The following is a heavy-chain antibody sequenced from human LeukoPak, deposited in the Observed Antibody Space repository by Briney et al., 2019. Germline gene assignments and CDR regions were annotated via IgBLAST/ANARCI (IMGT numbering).Heavy chain of an antibody. CDR1: GYTFTNYY. Sequence: GASVKVSCKTSGYTFTNYYMHWVRQGPGLGFEWMGWINPKSGGTSYPQKFQGRLTMTRHTSISTAYMELSRLGSDDTAVYYCVPSANYYYFDYWGQGTLVTVSS. J-gene: IGHJ4*02. CDR3: VPSANYYYFDY. V-gene: IGHV1-2*02. D-gene: IGHD1-26*01. CDR2: INPKSGGT.